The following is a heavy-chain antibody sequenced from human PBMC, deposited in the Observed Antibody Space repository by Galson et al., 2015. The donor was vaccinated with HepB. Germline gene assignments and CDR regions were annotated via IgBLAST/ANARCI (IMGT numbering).Heavy chain of an antibody. D-gene: IGHD6-19*01. V-gene: IGHV1-24*01. CDR2: SDVGDGET. Sequence: SVKVSCKVSGYTLTELSIHWVRQAPGKGLEWMGVSDVGDGETISAQKFQGRVTMTEDTSTDTAYMELNSLTSEDTAVYFCATDVKIAVTAFDFHYYGMDVWGQGTTISVSS. J-gene: IGHJ6*02. CDR3: ATDVKIAVTAFDFHYYGMDV. CDR1: GYTLTELS.